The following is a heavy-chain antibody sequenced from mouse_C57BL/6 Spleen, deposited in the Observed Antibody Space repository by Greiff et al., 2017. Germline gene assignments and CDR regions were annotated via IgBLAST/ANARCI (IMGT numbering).Heavy chain of an antibody. CDR3: ATCPWDGFAY. D-gene: IGHD4-1*01. V-gene: IGHV14-1*01. Sequence: VHLQPSGAELVRPGASVKLSCTASGFNIKDYYMHWVKQRPEQGLEWIGRIDPENGDTEYAPKFQGQATMTADTSSNPAYLQLSSLTSEDTAVYYCATCPWDGFAYWGQGTLVTVSA. J-gene: IGHJ3*01. CDR1: GFNIKDYY. CDR2: IDPENGDT.